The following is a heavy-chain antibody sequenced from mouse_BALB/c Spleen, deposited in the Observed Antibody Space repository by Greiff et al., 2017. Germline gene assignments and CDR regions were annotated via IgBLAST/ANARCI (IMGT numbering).Heavy chain of an antibody. J-gene: IGHJ3*01. Sequence: VQLQESGPGLVAPSQSLSITCPVSGFSLSRYSVHWVRQPPGKGLEWLGMVWGGGSTDYNSALKSRLSISKDNSKSQVFLKITSLQSDDTAMYYCARNSFYGTPAWFAYWGQVTLVTVSA. V-gene: IGHV2-6-4*01. CDR2: VWGGGST. D-gene: IGHD1-1*01. CDR3: ARNSFYGTPAWFAY. CDR1: GFSLSRYS.